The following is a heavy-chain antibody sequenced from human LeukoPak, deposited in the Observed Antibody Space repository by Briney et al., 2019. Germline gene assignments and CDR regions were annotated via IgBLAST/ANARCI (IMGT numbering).Heavy chain of an antibody. Sequence: SETLSLTCTVSGGSINYDYWSWIRQPPGKGLEWIGYVFYSGSTNYGPSLRGRVTMSVDTSKNQFSLRLSSLTASDTAVYYCAGYQRTGLSATGLDYWGQGILVTVSS. CDR1: GGSINYDY. CDR2: VFYSGST. J-gene: IGHJ4*02. D-gene: IGHD4-17*01. V-gene: IGHV4-59*01. CDR3: AGYQRTGLSATGLDY.